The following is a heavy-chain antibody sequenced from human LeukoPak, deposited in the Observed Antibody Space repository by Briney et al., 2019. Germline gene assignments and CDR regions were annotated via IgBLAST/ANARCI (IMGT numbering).Heavy chain of an antibody. CDR2: ISGSGGNT. CDR1: GFTFSSYA. V-gene: IGHV3-23*01. J-gene: IGHJ4*02. CDR3: ARVGLAPGYSFDY. D-gene: IGHD5-18*01. Sequence: GGSLRLSCAASGFTFSSYAMSWVRQAPGKGLEWVSSISGSGGNTYYADSVKGRFTISRDNSKNTLYLQMNSLRAEDTAVYYCARVGLAPGYSFDYWGQGTLVTVSS.